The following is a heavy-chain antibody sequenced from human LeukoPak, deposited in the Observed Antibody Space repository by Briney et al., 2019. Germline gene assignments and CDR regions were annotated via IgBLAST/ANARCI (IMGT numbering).Heavy chain of an antibody. D-gene: IGHD6-19*01. CDR3: ARAGGIAVAGPFDY. Sequence: GASVKVSCKASGYTFTGYYMHWVRQAPGQGLEWMGWINPNSGGTNYAQKFQGRVTMTRDTSISTAYMELSRLRSDDTAVYYCARAGGIAVAGPFDYWGQGTLVTVSS. CDR2: INPNSGGT. CDR1: GYTFTGYY. J-gene: IGHJ4*02. V-gene: IGHV1-2*02.